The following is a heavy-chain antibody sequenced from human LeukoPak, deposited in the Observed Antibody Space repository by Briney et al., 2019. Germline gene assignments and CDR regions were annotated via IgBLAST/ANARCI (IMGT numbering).Heavy chain of an antibody. D-gene: IGHD5-12*01. CDR3: ARLNSGYERAAAFDI. Sequence: SETLSLTCTVSGGSISSSSYYWGWIRQPPGKGLEWIGSIYYSGSTYYNPSLKSRVTISVDTSKNHFSLKLSSVTAADTAVYYCARLNSGYERAAAFDIWGQGTMVTVSS. J-gene: IGHJ3*02. V-gene: IGHV4-39*02. CDR1: GGSISSSSYY. CDR2: IYYSGST.